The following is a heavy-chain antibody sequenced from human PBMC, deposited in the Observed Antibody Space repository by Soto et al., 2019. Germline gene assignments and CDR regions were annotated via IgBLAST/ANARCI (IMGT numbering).Heavy chain of an antibody. D-gene: IGHD1-26*01. J-gene: IGHJ4*02. CDR3: AMSFYRGTLDS. Sequence: GASVKVSCKVSRYTLTELSMHWVRQAPGKGLEWMGGFDPEDGETIYAQKFQGRVTMIEDTSTDTTYMELSSLRSEDTAVYYCAMSFYRGTLDSWGQGTLVTVSS. CDR2: FDPEDGET. CDR1: RYTLTELS. V-gene: IGHV1-24*01.